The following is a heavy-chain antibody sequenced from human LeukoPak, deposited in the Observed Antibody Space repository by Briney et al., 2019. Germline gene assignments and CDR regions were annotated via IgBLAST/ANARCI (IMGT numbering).Heavy chain of an antibody. CDR2: ISSSRSYT. Sequence: GGSLRLSCAASGFTLSDYYMSWIRQAPGKGLEWVSYISSSRSYTNYADSVKGRFTISRDNAKNSLYLQMNSLRAEDTAMYYCAREITAQKWELRYFDYWGQGTLVTVSS. D-gene: IGHD1-26*01. CDR3: AREITAQKWELRYFDY. V-gene: IGHV3-11*05. J-gene: IGHJ4*02. CDR1: GFTLSDYY.